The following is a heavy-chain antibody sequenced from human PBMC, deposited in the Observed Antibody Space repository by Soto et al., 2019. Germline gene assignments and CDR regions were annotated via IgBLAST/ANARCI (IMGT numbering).Heavy chain of an antibody. D-gene: IGHD2-15*01. V-gene: IGHV4-59*08. CDR3: ARGSGYCSGGSCYTYYMDV. J-gene: IGHJ6*03. CDR2: IYYSGST. Sequence: SETLSLTCTVSGGSISSYYWSWIRQPPRKGLEWIGYIYYSGSTNYNPSLKSRVTISVDTSKNQFSLKLSSVTAADTAVYYCARGSGYCSGGSCYTYYMDVWGKGTTVTVSS. CDR1: GGSISSYY.